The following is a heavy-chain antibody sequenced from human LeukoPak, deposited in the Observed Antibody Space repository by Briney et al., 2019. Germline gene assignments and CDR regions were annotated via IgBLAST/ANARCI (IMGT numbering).Heavy chain of an antibody. D-gene: IGHD4-23*01. J-gene: IGHJ4*02. CDR3: ARVGGYGGNPPSYYFDY. V-gene: IGHV4-61*08. CDR1: GGSISSGDYY. CDR2: IYYSGST. Sequence: SQTLSLTCTVSGGSISSGDYYWSWIRQPPGKGLEWIGYIYYSGSTNYNPSLKSRVTISVDTSKNQFSLKLSSVTAADTAVYYCARVGGYGGNPPSYYFDYWGQGTLVTVSS.